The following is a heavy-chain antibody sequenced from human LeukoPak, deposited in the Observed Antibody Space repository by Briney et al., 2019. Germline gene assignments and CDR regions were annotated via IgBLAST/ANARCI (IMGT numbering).Heavy chain of an antibody. CDR1: GYTFTSYD. V-gene: IGHV1-8*01. Sequence: ASVKVSCKASGYTFTSYDINWVRQATGQGLEWMGWMNPNSGNTGYAQKFQGRVNMTRNTSLSTAYMELSSLRSEDTAVYYCARGFPTGDRAGVDYWGQGTLVTVSS. CDR2: MNPNSGNT. D-gene: IGHD7-27*01. J-gene: IGHJ4*02. CDR3: ARGFPTGDRAGVDY.